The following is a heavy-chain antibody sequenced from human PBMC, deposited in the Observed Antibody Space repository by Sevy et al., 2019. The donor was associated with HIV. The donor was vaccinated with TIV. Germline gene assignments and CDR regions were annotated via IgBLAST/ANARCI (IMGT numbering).Heavy chain of an antibody. Sequence: GGSLRLSCAASGFTFSDYYMSWIRQAPGKGLEWVSSISSSSNYIYYADSVKGRFTISRDNAKNSLYLQMSSLRAEDTAVYYCARVGCSITSCPVHDAFDIWGQGTMVTVSS. CDR1: GFTFSDYY. CDR3: ARVGCSITSCPVHDAFDI. CDR2: ISSSSNYI. J-gene: IGHJ3*02. V-gene: IGHV3-11*06. D-gene: IGHD2-2*01.